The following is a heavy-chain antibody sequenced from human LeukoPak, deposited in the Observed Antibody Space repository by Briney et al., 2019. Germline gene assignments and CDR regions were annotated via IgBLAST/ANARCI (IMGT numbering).Heavy chain of an antibody. D-gene: IGHD6-13*01. CDR1: GGSFSGYY. J-gene: IGHJ6*03. Sequence: PSETLSLTCAVYGGSFSGYYWSWIRQPPGKGLEWIGEINHSGSTNYNPSLKSRVTMSVDTSKNQFSLKLSSVTAADTAVYYCARDQQQLAPGYYYMDVWGKGTTVTVSS. CDR2: INHSGST. CDR3: ARDQQQLAPGYYYMDV. V-gene: IGHV4-34*01.